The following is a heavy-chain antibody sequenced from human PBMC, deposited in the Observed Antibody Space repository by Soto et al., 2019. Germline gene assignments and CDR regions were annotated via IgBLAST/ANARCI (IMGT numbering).Heavy chain of an antibody. CDR3: ARLASIAVPGT. V-gene: IGHV5-10-1*01. Sequence: RGESLKISCKTSGSTFTTYWLSCVRQMPGKGLEWMGMIAPSDSQTHYSPSFKGHVTISVDKSISTAYLQWSSLEASDTAMYYCARLASIAVPGTWAQGTLVPVSS. D-gene: IGHD6-19*01. J-gene: IGHJ4*02. CDR1: GSTFTTYW. CDR2: IAPSDSQT.